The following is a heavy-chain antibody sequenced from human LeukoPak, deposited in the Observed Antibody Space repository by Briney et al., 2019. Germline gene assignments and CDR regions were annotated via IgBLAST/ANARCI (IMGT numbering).Heavy chain of an antibody. CDR3: AKDGLVVVAAKLQTYYYYYMDV. J-gene: IGHJ6*03. Sequence: GGSLRLSCAASGFTFDDYAMHWVRQAPGKGLEWVSLISWYGGSTYYADSVKGRFTISRDNSKNSLYLQMNSLRAEDTALYYCAKDGLVVVAAKLQTYYYYYMDVWGKGTTVTVSS. V-gene: IGHV3-43D*03. D-gene: IGHD2-15*01. CDR1: GFTFDDYA. CDR2: ISWYGGST.